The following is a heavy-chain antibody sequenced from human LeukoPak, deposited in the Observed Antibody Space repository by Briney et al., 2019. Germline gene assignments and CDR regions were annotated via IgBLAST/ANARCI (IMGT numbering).Heavy chain of an antibody. J-gene: IGHJ4*02. CDR1: GYTFTSYD. D-gene: IGHD5-12*01. CDR3: ATTRRSGYVIFDY. Sequence: GASVKVSCKASGYTFTSYDINWVRQAPGQGLEWMGWISTYNGNTNYAQKVQGRVTMTTDTSTSTAYMELRSLRSDDTAVYFCATTRRSGYVIFDYWGQGTLVTVSS. CDR2: ISTYNGNT. V-gene: IGHV1-18*01.